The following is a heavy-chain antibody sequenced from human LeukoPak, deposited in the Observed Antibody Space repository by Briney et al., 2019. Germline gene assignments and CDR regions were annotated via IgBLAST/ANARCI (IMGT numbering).Heavy chain of an antibody. J-gene: IGHJ3*02. CDR1: GGSISSYY. CDR2: IFNSGST. Sequence: SETLSLTCTVSGGSISSYYWSWIRQPPGKGLEWLGYIFNSGSTNYNPSLKSRVTISVHTSKNQFSLKVSSVTAADTAVYYCARRRRGYNGYEDAFDIWGQGTKVTVSS. D-gene: IGHD5-12*01. V-gene: IGHV4-59*08. CDR3: ARRRRGYNGYEDAFDI.